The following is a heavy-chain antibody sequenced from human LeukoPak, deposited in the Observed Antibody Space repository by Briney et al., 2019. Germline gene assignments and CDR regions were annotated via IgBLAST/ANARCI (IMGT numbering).Heavy chain of an antibody. V-gene: IGHV3-7*01. CDR1: GFSFSSYW. J-gene: IGHJ3*01. CDR3: AREDYYGSGNYVAWGDAFDV. D-gene: IGHD3-10*01. Sequence: PGGSLRLSCEASGFSFSSYWMTRVRQAPGKGLEWVANIKQDGSEKYYVDSVRGRFTISRDNAKMSVYLQMNSLRAEDTAVYYCAREDYYGSGNYVAWGDAFDVWGQGTTVTVSS. CDR2: IKQDGSEK.